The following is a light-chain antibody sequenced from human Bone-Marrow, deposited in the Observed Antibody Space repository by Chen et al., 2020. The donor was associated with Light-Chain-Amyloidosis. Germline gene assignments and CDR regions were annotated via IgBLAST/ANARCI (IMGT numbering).Light chain of an antibody. V-gene: IGLV1-51*01. Sequence: QSVLTQPPSVSAAPGQKVTISCSGSSSNIGKNFVTWYLQVPGAAPKVVIFDNDKRPSGIPDRFSGSKSAASATLGITGLQTGDEADYYCGTWDNRLSAVIFGGGTRVTVL. CDR1: SSNIGKNF. CDR3: GTWDNRLSAVI. J-gene: IGLJ6*01. CDR2: DND.